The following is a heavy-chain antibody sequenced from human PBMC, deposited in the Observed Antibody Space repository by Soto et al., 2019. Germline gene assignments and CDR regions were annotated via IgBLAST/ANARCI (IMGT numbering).Heavy chain of an antibody. CDR1: GFTFSSYA. J-gene: IGHJ1*01. Sequence: AGGSLRLSCAASGFTFSSYAMSWVRQAPGKGLEWVSAISGSGGSTYYADSVKGRFTISRDNSKNTLYLQMNSLRAEDTAVYYCAKDPKCCTNGVCPNPQAEYFQHWGQGTLVTVSS. D-gene: IGHD2-8*01. CDR2: ISGSGGST. CDR3: AKDPKCCTNGVCPNPQAEYFQH. V-gene: IGHV3-23*01.